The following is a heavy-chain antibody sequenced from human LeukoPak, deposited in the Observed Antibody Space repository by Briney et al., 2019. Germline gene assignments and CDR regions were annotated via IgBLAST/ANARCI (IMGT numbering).Heavy chain of an antibody. D-gene: IGHD1-1*01. CDR3: ATNLPSRNDGWPLFDS. Sequence: GGSLRLSCVASGFTFRDDYMRGIRQSPEKGLEWLSYISNSGDTIYYADSVKGRFTISRDNAKNSLYLQMDSLSADDSALYYCATNLPSRNDGWPLFDSWGQGTLVTVSS. CDR2: ISNSGDTI. CDR1: GFTFRDDY. V-gene: IGHV3-11*01. J-gene: IGHJ4*02.